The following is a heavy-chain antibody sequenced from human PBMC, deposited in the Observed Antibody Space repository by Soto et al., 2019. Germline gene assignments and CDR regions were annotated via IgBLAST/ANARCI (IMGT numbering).Heavy chain of an antibody. CDR2: IYHTGST. V-gene: IGHV4-4*02. CDR3: ATLPPRIEVVVTPIPT. J-gene: IGHJ5*02. Sequence: QVQLRESGPGLVKPSGTLSLTCVVSGASISSTYWWSWVRQPPGKGLEWIGEIYHTGSTKHNPSLKSRVTISIDKSNNEFSLKLNSVTAADTAVYYCATLPPRIEVVVTPIPTWGQGILVTVSS. CDR1: GASISSTYW. D-gene: IGHD2-21*02.